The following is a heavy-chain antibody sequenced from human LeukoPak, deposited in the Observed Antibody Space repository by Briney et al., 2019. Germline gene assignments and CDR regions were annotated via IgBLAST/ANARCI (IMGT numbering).Heavy chain of an antibody. CDR2: INPNSGGT. J-gene: IGHJ4*02. Sequence: ATVKISCKASGYTFTGYYMHWVRQAPGQGLEWMGWINPNSGGTNYAQKFQGRVTMTRDTSISTAYMELSRLRSDDTAVYYCAREDDYSNVDYWGQGTLVTVSS. V-gene: IGHV1-2*02. CDR3: AREDDYSNVDY. D-gene: IGHD4-11*01. CDR1: GYTFTGYY.